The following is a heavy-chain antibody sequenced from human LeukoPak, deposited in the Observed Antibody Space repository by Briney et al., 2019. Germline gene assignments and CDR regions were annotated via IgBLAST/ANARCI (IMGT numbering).Heavy chain of an antibody. V-gene: IGHV4-59*12. CDR2: IYYSGST. J-gene: IGHJ4*02. D-gene: IGHD5-18*01. CDR3: ARGPRYSYGYLDY. CDR1: GESISGFY. Sequence: PSETLSLTCTVSGESISGFYWTWIRQPPGKGLEWIGYIYYSGSTNYNPSLKSRVTISVDTSKNQFSLKLSSVTAADTAVYYCARGPRYSYGYLDYWGQGTLVTVSS.